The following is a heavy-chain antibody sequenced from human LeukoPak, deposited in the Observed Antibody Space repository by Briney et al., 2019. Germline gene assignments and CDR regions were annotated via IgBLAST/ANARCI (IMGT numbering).Heavy chain of an antibody. J-gene: IGHJ4*02. Sequence: GGSLRLSCAASGFTFSSYSMNWVRQAPGKGLEWVSSISSSSSYIYYADSVKGRFTISRDNAKNSLYLQMNSLRAEDTAVYYCARVRYSSRYFDYWGQGTLVTVSS. CDR2: ISSSSSYI. D-gene: IGHD6-13*01. CDR1: GFTFSSYS. V-gene: IGHV3-21*01. CDR3: ARVRYSSRYFDY.